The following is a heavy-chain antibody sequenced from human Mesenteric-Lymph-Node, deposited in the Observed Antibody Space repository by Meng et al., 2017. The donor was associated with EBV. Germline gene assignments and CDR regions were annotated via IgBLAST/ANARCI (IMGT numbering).Heavy chain of an antibody. CDR1: GGSFSNYY. D-gene: IGHD2-15*01. CDR2: INHSGSA. CDR3: ARGVQVAWRFDP. V-gene: IGHV4-34*02. Sequence: VQLKRWGAGRLKASETLSLTCEVSGGSFSNYYWSWIRQTPGKGLEWIGEINHSGSANYNPSLKSRVTISIDTSKNQFSLRLNSVTAADTAVYYCARGVQVAWRFDPWGQGTLVTVSS. J-gene: IGHJ5*02.